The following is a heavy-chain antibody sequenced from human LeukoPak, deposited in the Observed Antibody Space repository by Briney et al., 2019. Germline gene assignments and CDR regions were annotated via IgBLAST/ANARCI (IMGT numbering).Heavy chain of an antibody. D-gene: IGHD1-26*01. CDR2: IRWDSKSL. CDR3: VKDVGSGSYYTKYYFHY. CDR1: GFTFDDYA. V-gene: IGHV3-9*01. J-gene: IGHJ4*02. Sequence: PGGSLRLSCAASGFTFDDYAMHWVRQAPRKGLEWVSGIRWDSKSLGYADSVKGRFAISRDNAQNSLSLEMYDLRVEDTAMYFCVKDVGSGSYYTKYYFHYWGQGTLVSVSS.